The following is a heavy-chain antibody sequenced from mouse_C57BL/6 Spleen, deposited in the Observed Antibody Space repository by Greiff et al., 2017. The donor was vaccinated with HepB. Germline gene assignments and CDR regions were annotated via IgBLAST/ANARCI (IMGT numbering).Heavy chain of an antibody. CDR3: ARSGYYVGDFDV. D-gene: IGHD2-3*01. Sequence: QVQLQQPGAELVKPGASVKMSCKASGYTFTSYWITWVKQRPGQGLEWIGDIYPGSGSTNYNEKFKSKATLTVDTSSSTAYMQLSSLTSEDSAVYYCARSGYYVGDFDVWGTGTTVTVSS. J-gene: IGHJ1*03. CDR1: GYTFTSYW. V-gene: IGHV1-55*01. CDR2: IYPGSGST.